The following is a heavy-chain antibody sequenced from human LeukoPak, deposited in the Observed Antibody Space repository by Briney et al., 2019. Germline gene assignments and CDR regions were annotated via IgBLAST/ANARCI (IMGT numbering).Heavy chain of an antibody. CDR3: ARPPNIAAAGQD. Sequence: PGGSLRLSCTASGFTFSSYWMSWVRQAPGKGLEWVANIKRDGSEKSYIDSVKGRFTISRDNAKNTLYLQMNSLRPEDTAVYYCARPPNIAAAGQDWGQGTLVTVSS. V-gene: IGHV3-7*01. J-gene: IGHJ4*02. CDR1: GFTFSSYW. D-gene: IGHD6-13*01. CDR2: IKRDGSEK.